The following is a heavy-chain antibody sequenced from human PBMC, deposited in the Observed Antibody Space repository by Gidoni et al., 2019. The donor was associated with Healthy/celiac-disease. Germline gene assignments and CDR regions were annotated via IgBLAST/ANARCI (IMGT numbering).Heavy chain of an antibody. Sequence: VRQAPGKGLEWVSGISWNSGSIGYADSVKGRFTISRDNAKNSLYLQMNSLRAEDTALYYCAKDMAHSGSYLGYWGQGTLVTVSS. V-gene: IGHV3-9*01. J-gene: IGHJ4*02. CDR2: ISWNSGSI. D-gene: IGHD1-26*01. CDR3: AKDMAHSGSYLGY.